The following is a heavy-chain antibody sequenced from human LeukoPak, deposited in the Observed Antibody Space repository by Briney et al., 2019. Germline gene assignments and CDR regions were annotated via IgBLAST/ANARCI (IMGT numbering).Heavy chain of an antibody. J-gene: IGHJ4*02. CDR1: GFTFSNYN. V-gene: IGHV3-21*01. CDR2: ISSGNHYI. CDR3: ARDGDHADYDVHFDY. D-gene: IGHD4-17*01. Sequence: GGSLRLSCAASGFTFSNYNMNWVRQAPGNGLEWVSSISSGNHYIYYADSVKGRFTISRDNAKNSLYLQMNSLRAEDTAVYYCARDGDHADYDVHFDYWGQGTLVTVSS.